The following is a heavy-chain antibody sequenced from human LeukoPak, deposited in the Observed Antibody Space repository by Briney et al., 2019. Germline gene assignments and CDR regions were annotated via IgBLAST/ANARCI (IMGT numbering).Heavy chain of an antibody. D-gene: IGHD6-19*01. V-gene: IGHV3-7*01. CDR3: ARPRSGWDS. CDR1: GFTFSSYW. CDR2: IKQDGSEK. Sequence: GRSLRLSCAASGFTFSSYWMSWVRQAPGKRLEWVANIKQDGSEKYYVDSVKGRFTISRDNAKNSLSLEMNSLRVEDTAVYFCARPRSGWDSWGQGTLVTVSS. J-gene: IGHJ4*02.